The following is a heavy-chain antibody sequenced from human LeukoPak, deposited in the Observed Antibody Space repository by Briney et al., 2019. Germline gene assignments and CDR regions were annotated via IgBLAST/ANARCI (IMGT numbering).Heavy chain of an antibody. V-gene: IGHV1-18*01. CDR1: GYSFTSYG. Sequence: GESLKISCKGSGYSFTSYGISWVRQAPGQGLEWMGWISAYNGNTNYAQKLQGRVTMTTDTSTSTAYMELRSLRSDDTAVYYCARDFGSGDAFDIWGQGTMVTVSS. CDR2: ISAYNGNT. J-gene: IGHJ3*02. D-gene: IGHD3-16*01. CDR3: ARDFGSGDAFDI.